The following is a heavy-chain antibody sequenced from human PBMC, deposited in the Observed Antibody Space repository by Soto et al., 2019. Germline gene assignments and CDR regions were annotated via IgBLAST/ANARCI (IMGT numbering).Heavy chain of an antibody. J-gene: IGHJ4*02. CDR1: GGSFSGYY. CDR3: ARSAGTFDY. CDR2: INHSGST. Sequence: SETLSLTCAVYGGSFSGYYWSWIRQPPGKGLEWIGEINHSGSTNYNPSLKSRVTISVDTSKNQFSLKPSSVTAADTAVHYCARSAGTFDYWGQGTLVTVSS. D-gene: IGHD1-7*01. V-gene: IGHV4-34*01.